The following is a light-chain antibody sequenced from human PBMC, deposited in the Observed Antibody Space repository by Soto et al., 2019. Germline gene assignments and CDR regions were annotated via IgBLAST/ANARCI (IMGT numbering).Light chain of an antibody. CDR3: QVWDNTVV. J-gene: IGLJ2*01. CDR2: DDR. V-gene: IGLV3-21*02. Sequence: SYELTQPPSVSVAPGQTARITCGRDNIGRLPVHWYQQRPGQAPVVVVYDDRDRASGIPERFSGSNTGNTATLTISRVEAGDEADYYCQVWDNTVVFGGGTQLTVL. CDR1: NIGRLP.